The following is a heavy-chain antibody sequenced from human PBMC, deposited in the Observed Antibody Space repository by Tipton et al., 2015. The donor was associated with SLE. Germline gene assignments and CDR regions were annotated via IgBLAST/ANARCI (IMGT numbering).Heavy chain of an antibody. Sequence: TLSLTCTVSGGSISRGGHYWSWIRQPAGKGLEWIGRISSTGFTAYNPSLKSRVTISVDTSKNQLSLRLSSVTAADTAVFYCARDYLGILDYWGQGTLVTVSS. CDR2: ISSTGFT. CDR1: GGSISRGGHY. J-gene: IGHJ4*02. V-gene: IGHV4-61*02. D-gene: IGHD3-10*01. CDR3: ARDYLGILDY.